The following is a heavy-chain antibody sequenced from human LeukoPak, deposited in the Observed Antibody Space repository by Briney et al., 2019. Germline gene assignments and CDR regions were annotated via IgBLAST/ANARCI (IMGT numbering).Heavy chain of an antibody. D-gene: IGHD2-2*01. V-gene: IGHV4-31*03. CDR1: GGSISSGGYY. J-gene: IGHJ6*02. Sequence: PSQTLSLTCTVSGGSISSGGYYWSWIRQHPGKGLEWIGYIYYSGSTYYNPSLKSRVTISVDTSKNQFSLKLSSVTAADTAVYYCARDPPRKYCSSTSCYPRTQGNYGMDVWGQGTTVTVSS. CDR2: IYYSGST. CDR3: ARDPPRKYCSSTSCYPRTQGNYGMDV.